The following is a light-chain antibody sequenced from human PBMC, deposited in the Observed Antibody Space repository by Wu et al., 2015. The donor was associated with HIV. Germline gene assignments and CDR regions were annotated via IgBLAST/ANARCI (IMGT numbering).Light chain of an antibody. CDR1: QSVRRD. V-gene: IGKV3-15*01. J-gene: IGKJ1*01. CDR3: QQYNKRPPWT. Sequence: EIVMTQSPATLSVSPGESTTLSCRASQSVRRDLAWYQQKPGQAPRLLIYGASTRATGIPARFSGSGSGTEFTLTISSMQSEDSAVYYCQQYNKRPPWTFGQGDQGGNQT. CDR2: GAS.